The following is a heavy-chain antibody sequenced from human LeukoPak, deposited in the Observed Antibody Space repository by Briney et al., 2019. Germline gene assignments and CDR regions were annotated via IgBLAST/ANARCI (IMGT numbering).Heavy chain of an antibody. Sequence: GASVKVSCKASGYTFTSYDINWVRQGPGQGLVCMGWMNPNSGNTGYAQKFQGRVTMTRNTSISTAYMELSSLRSEDTAVYYCARAMVRGVTPPGYWGQGTLVTVSS. CDR1: GYTFTSYD. V-gene: IGHV1-8*01. D-gene: IGHD3-10*01. J-gene: IGHJ4*02. CDR2: MNPNSGNT. CDR3: ARAMVRGVTPPGY.